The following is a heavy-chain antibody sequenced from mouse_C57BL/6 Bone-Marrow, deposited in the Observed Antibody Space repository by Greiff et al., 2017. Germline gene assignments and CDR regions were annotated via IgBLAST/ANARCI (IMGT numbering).Heavy chain of an antibody. CDR2: ICPGSGST. CDR1: GYTFTSHW. J-gene: IGHJ2*01. V-gene: IGHV1-56*01. Sequence: VQLQQSGPELVRPGASVKISCKAPGYTFTSHWMQWVRQRPGKGLEWVGEICPGSGSTYYNEKFKGKATLTVDTSSSTAYMQMSSLTTEDSAVYFCASLSHLWYLDYCGQGNTLTVTS. CDR3: ASLSHLWYLDY. D-gene: IGHD2-1*01.